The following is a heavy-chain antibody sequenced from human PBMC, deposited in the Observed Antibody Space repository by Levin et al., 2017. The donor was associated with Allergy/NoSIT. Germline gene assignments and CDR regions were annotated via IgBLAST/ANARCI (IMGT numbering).Heavy chain of an antibody. CDR3: ARDLQWLVGGTYYYYYMDV. D-gene: IGHD6-19*01. J-gene: IGHJ6*03. CDR1: GYTFTGYY. Sequence: ASVKVSCKASGYTFTGYYMHWVRQAPGQGLEWMGWINPNSGGTNYAQKFQGRVTMTRDTSISTAYMELSRLRSDDTAVYYCARDLQWLVGGTYYYYYMDVWGKGTTVTVSS. V-gene: IGHV1-2*02. CDR2: INPNSGGT.